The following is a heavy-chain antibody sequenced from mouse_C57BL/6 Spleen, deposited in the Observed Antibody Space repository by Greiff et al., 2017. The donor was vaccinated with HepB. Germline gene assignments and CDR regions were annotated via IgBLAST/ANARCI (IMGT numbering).Heavy chain of an antibody. D-gene: IGHD2-1*01. CDR2: INYDGSST. CDR3: ARDLPIYYGNYGWYFDV. V-gene: IGHV5-16*01. Sequence: EVKVVESEGGLVQPGSSMKLSCTASGFTFSDYYMAWVRQVPEKGLEWVANINYDGSSTYYLDSLKSRFIISRDNAKNILYLQMSSLKSEDTATYYCARDLPIYYGNYGWYFDVWGTGTTVTVSS. CDR1: GFTFSDYY. J-gene: IGHJ1*03.